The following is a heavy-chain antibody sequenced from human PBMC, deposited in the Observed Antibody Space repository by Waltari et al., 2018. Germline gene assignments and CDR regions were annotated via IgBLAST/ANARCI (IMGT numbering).Heavy chain of an antibody. CDR3: AKVPGECRSTSCYYPFGY. J-gene: IGHJ4*02. V-gene: IGHV3-23*01. D-gene: IGHD2-2*03. Sequence: EVQLLESGRGLVQPGGSLRLSCAASGLTFSSYAMSWVRQAPGKGLEGVSAISGSGGTTYYADSVRGRFTISRDTSKNTLDLQMSSLRAEDTAVYYCAKVPGECRSTSCYYPFGYWGQGTLVTVSS. CDR2: ISGSGGTT. CDR1: GLTFSSYA.